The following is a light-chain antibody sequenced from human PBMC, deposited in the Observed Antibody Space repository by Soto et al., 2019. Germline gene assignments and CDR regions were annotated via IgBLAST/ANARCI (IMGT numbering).Light chain of an antibody. CDR3: QHRET. CDR2: GAS. CDR1: QSVSSSY. J-gene: IGKJ1*01. V-gene: IGKV3-20*01. Sequence: EIVLTQSPGTLSLSPGEGVTLSCRASQSVSSSYLAWYQQKPDQAPRLLIYGASSRATGIPDRFSGSGSGTDFTLSISRLEPEDFAVYYCQHRETFGQGTKVEIE.